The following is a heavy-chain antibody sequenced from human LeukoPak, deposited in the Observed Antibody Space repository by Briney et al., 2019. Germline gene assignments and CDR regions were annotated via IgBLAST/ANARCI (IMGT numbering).Heavy chain of an antibody. J-gene: IGHJ4*02. V-gene: IGHV3-23*01. CDR1: GFTYSTYA. Sequence: PGGSLRLSCAASGFTYSTYAMSWVRQAPGKGLEWVSAISGSSGSTSYADSVKGRVTISRDNSKNTVYLQMNRLRAEDTAVYYCAKDSSFFDYWGQGTLVTVSS. CDR3: AKDSSFFDY. CDR2: ISGSSGST.